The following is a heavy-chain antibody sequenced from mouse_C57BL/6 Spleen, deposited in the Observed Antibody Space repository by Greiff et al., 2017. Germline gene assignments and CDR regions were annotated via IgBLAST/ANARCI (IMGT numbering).Heavy chain of an antibody. J-gene: IGHJ2*01. CDR2: INPGSGGT. CDR1: GYAFTNYL. D-gene: IGHD1-1*01. V-gene: IGHV1-54*01. CDR3: ARSGITTVVADFDY. Sequence: VQLQQSGAELVRPGTSVKVSCKASGYAFTNYLIEWVKQRPGQGLEWIGVINPGSGGTNYNEKFKGKATLTADKSSSTAYMQLSSLTSEDSAVYFCARSGITTVVADFDYWGQGTTLTVSS.